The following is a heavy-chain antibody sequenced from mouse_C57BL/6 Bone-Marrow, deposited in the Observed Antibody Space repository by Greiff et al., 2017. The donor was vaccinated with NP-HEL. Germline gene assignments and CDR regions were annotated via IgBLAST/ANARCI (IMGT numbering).Heavy chain of an antibody. CDR1: GYTFTSYL. J-gene: IGHJ2*01. CDR3: ARYYYGSSSFDY. CDR2: IDPNSGGT. D-gene: IGHD1-1*01. V-gene: IGHV1-72*01. Sequence: VQLQQPGAELVKPGASVKLSCKASGYTFTSYLMHWVKRRPGRGLEWIGRIDPNSGGTKYNEKFKSKATLTVDKPSSTAYMQLNSLTSEDSAVYYGARYYYGSSSFDYWGQGTALTVSS.